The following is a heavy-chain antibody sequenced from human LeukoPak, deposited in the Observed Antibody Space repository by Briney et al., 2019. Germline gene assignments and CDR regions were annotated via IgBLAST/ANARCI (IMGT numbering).Heavy chain of an antibody. CDR2: IRYDGPHK. V-gene: IGHV3-30*02. CDR1: LFSFNKYG. J-gene: IGHJ3*02. Sequence: PGGSLRLSCAASLFSFNKYGMHWVRQAPGKGLEWVGFIRYDGPHKQYADFVKGRFTISRDNSKNTLSLQMDSLTTDDTAVYYGAKGRDYKASNPDDAFDIRGLGTMVTVSS. CDR3: AKGRDYKASNPDDAFDI. D-gene: IGHD4-11*01.